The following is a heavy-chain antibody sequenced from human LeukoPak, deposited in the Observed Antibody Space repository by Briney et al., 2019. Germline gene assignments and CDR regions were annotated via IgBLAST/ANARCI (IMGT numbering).Heavy chain of an antibody. V-gene: IGHV4-34*01. CDR1: GGSFSGYC. CDR3: ARGDLSLGYSSSWYYYYYGMDV. CDR2: INHSGST. Sequence: SETLSLTCAVYGGSFSGYCWSWIRQPPGKGLEWIGEINHSGSTNYNPSLKSRVTISVDTSKNQFSLKLSSVTAADTAVYYCARGDLSLGYSSSWYYYYYGMDVWGQGTTVTVSS. D-gene: IGHD6-13*01. J-gene: IGHJ6*02.